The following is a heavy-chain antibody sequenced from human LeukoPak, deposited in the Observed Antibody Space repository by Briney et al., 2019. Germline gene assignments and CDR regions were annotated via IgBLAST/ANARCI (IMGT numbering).Heavy chain of an antibody. Sequence: GGSLRLSCAASGFTFSSYWMHWVRQAPGKGLVWVSRINSDGSSTSYADSVKGRFTISRDNAKNTLYLQMNSLRAEDTAVYYCARVQSYYDFWRQGNWFDPWGQGTLVTVSS. D-gene: IGHD3-3*01. J-gene: IGHJ5*02. CDR3: ARVQSYYDFWRQGNWFDP. V-gene: IGHV3-74*01. CDR1: GFTFSSYW. CDR2: INSDGSST.